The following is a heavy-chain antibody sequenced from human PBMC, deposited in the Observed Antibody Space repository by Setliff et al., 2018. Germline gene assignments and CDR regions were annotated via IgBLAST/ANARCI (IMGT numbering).Heavy chain of an antibody. Sequence: SVKVSCKASGGTFSSYGLSWVRQAPGQGLEWLGRIIPIFGLPVYAQKFQGRVTITAGVSTSTAYMELSSLRSDDTAVYYCARDGAYCSGGSCYSFDYWGQGTPVTVSS. V-gene: IGHV1-69*13. CDR2: IIPIFGLP. J-gene: IGHJ4*02. D-gene: IGHD2-15*01. CDR3: ARDGAYCSGGSCYSFDY. CDR1: GGTFSSYG.